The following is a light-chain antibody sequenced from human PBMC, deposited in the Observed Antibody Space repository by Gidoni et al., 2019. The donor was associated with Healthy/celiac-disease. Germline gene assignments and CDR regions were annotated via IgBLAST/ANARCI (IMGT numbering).Light chain of an antibody. CDR3: QSYDSSLSGVV. J-gene: IGLJ2*01. CDR1: SSNIGAGYD. V-gene: IGLV1-40*01. Sequence: QSVLTQPPSLSGPPAQRVTISCTGSSSNIGAGYDVHWYQQLPGTAPKLLIYGNSNRPSGVPDRYSGSKSGTSASLAITGLQAEDEADYYCQSYDSSLSGVVFGGGTKLTVL. CDR2: GNS.